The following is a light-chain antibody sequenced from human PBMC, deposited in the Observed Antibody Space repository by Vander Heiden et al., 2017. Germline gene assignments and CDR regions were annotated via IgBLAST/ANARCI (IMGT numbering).Light chain of an antibody. CDR1: NIGSKG. CDR2: DDS. Sequence: YVLTQPPSVSVAPGQTARITCGGNNIGSKGVHWYQQKPGQAPVLVVYDDSDRPSGIPERFSGSTSGNTATLTISRVEAGDEADYSGQVWDPTSDALYVFGTGTKVTVL. V-gene: IGLV3-21*02. CDR3: QVWDPTSDALYV. J-gene: IGLJ1*01.